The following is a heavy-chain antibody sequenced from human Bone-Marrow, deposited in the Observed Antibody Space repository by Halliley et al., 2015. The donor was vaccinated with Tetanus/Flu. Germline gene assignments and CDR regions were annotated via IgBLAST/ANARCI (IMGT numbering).Heavy chain of an antibody. D-gene: IGHD6-13*01. CDR1: GYAFISYW. J-gene: IGHJ6*02. CDR2: IYPGESET. CDR3: GRHGDGVAGAGTDYYYYYGMDV. V-gene: IGHV5-51*01. Sequence: QLVQSGAEVKKPGESLKISCKASGYAFISYWIGWVRQMPGKGLEWMGIIYPGESETRYSPSFQGQVTFSVDKSITTAYLQWDSLKASDTAIYYCGRHGDGVAGAGTDYYYYYGMDVWGQGTTVTVSS.